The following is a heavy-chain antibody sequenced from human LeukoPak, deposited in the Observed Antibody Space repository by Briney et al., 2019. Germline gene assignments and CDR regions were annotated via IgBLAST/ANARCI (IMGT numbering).Heavy chain of an antibody. D-gene: IGHD3-16*02. J-gene: IGHJ4*02. Sequence: GGSLRLSCAASGFRFNSYWMSWVRQAPGKGLEWVANIKQDGSEEYYVDSVKGRFTISRDNAKNSLFLQMNSLRAEDTAVYYCARYVWGSYRYFDYWGQGTLVTVSS. CDR3: ARYVWGSYRYFDY. CDR2: IKQDGSEE. CDR1: GFRFNSYW. V-gene: IGHV3-7*01.